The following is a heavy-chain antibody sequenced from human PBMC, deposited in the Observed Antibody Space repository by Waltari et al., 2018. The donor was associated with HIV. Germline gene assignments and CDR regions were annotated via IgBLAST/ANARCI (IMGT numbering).Heavy chain of an antibody. D-gene: IGHD6-19*01. J-gene: IGHJ4*02. Sequence: QVQLQQSGPGLVKPSQTLSLTCAISGDSVSSNRAAWNWSRQAQSRGLECLGRTDYKSMWYDDYALSVKSRITINPDTSKNQFALQLNSVTPEDTAVYYCARELDSGPNHLDYWGQGTLVTVSS. CDR1: GDSVSSNRAA. V-gene: IGHV6-1*01. CDR2: TDYKSMWYD. CDR3: ARELDSGPNHLDY.